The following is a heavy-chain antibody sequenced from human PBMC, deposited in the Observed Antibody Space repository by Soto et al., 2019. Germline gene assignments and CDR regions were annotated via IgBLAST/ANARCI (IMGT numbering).Heavy chain of an antibody. Sequence: QVQLVESGGGVVQPGRSLRLSCAASGFTFSSYGMHWVRQAPGKGLECVAVISYDGSNKYYADSVKGRFTISRDNSKNTLYLQMNSRRAEDTAVYYCAKGHYYDSSDHFLPAFDIWGQGTMVTVSS. CDR1: GFTFSSYG. J-gene: IGHJ3*02. CDR3: AKGHYYDSSDHFLPAFDI. CDR2: ISYDGSNK. D-gene: IGHD3-22*01. V-gene: IGHV3-30*18.